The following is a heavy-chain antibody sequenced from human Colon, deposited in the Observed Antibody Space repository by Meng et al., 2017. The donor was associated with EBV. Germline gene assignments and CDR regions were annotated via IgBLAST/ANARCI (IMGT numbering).Heavy chain of an antibody. CDR1: GGSISMSDW. CDR2: ASHSGST. V-gene: IGHV4-4*02. J-gene: IGHJ4*02. Sequence: QVQLQESGSGLVRPSXXLSLTCAGSGGSISMSDWWSWVRQPPGKGLVWIGEASHSGSTDYSPSLKSRVTISLDKSKNQLSLKLNSVTAADTAVYYCASSDYYRSDDWGQGTLGTVSS. CDR3: ASSDYYRSDD. D-gene: IGHD3-22*01.